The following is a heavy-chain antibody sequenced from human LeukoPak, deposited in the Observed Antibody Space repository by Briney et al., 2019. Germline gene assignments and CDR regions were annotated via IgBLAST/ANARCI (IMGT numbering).Heavy chain of an antibody. CDR2: IYYSGST. Sequence: PSETLSLTCTVSGGSISSGGYYWSWIRQHPGKGLEWIGYIYYSGSTYYNPSLKSRVTISVDTSKNQFSLKLSSVTAADTAVYYCARATYYYDSSGYWNYNWFDPWGQGTLVTVSS. D-gene: IGHD3-22*01. J-gene: IGHJ5*02. CDR1: GGSISSGGYY. V-gene: IGHV4-31*03. CDR3: ARATYYYDSSGYWNYNWFDP.